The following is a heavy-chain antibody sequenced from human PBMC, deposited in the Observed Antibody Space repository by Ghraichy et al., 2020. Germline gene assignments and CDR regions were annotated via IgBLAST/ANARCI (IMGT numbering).Heavy chain of an antibody. Sequence: ASVKVSCKASGYTFTSYDINWVRQATGQGLEWMGWMNPNSGNTGYAQKFQDRVTITRNTSISTAYMELSSLRSEDTAVYYCARGSSRRWRENTDYWGQGTLVTVSS. D-gene: IGHD4-23*01. J-gene: IGHJ4*02. CDR2: MNPNSGNT. V-gene: IGHV1-8*03. CDR3: ARGSSRRWRENTDY. CDR1: GYTFTSYD.